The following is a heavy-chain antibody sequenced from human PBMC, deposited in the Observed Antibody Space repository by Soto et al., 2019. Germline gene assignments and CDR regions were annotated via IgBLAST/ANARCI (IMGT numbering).Heavy chain of an antibody. CDR3: AKGALASGWYKSPLGY. CDR1: GFTFSSYG. V-gene: IGHV3-30*18. Sequence: GGSLRVSCAASGFTFSSYGMHWVRQAPGKGLEWVAVISYDGSNKYYADSVKGRFTISRDNSKNTLYLQMNSLRAEDTAVYYCAKGALASGWYKSPLGYWGQGTLVTVSS. CDR2: ISYDGSNK. J-gene: IGHJ4*02. D-gene: IGHD6-19*01.